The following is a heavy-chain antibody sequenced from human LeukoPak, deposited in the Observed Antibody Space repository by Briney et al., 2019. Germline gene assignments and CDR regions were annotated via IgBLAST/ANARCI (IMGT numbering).Heavy chain of an antibody. CDR2: MSSHGSSI. V-gene: IGHV3-11*04. Sequence: GGSLRLSCAASGFSFSDSYMSWVRQAPGKGLEWVSYMSSHGSSIYYADSVKGRFTISRDNAKKSLYLQMNTLRDEDTAVYYCARVGLPGIAAAGVFDSWGRGTLVTVSS. J-gene: IGHJ4*02. CDR1: GFSFSDSY. D-gene: IGHD6-13*01. CDR3: ARVGLPGIAAAGVFDS.